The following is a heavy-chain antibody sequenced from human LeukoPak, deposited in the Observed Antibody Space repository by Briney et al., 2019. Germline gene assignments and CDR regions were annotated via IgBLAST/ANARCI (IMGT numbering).Heavy chain of an antibody. CDR1: GFTFSSYD. CDR3: ARERRDSGGWQREFDY. D-gene: IGHD2-15*01. Sequence: GGSLRLSCAASGFTFSSYDMHWVRHATGKGLEWVSTIGTAGDTYYPGSVKGRFTISRENAKNSLYLQMNSLRVGDTAVYFCARERRDSGGWQREFDYWGQGTLVTVSS. V-gene: IGHV3-13*01. J-gene: IGHJ4*02. CDR2: IGTAGDT.